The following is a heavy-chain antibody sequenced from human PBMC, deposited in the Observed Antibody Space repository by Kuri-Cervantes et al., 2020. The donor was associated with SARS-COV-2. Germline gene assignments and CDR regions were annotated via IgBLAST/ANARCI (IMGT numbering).Heavy chain of an antibody. V-gene: IGHV3-48*01. CDR1: GFTFSSYS. CDR2: ISSSSSTI. Sequence: GGSLRLSCAASGFTFSSYSMNWVRQAPGKGLEWVSYISSSSSTIYYADSVKGRFTISGDNAKNSLYLQMNSLRAEDTAVYYCARGFPTVTTWLGYYYYGMDVWGQGTTVTVSS. CDR3: ARGFPTVTTWLGYYYYGMDV. D-gene: IGHD4-17*01. J-gene: IGHJ6*02.